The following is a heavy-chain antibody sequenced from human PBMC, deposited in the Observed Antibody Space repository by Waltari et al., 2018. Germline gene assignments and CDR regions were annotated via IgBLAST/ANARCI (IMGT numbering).Heavy chain of an antibody. CDR2: IKQDASEE. V-gene: IGHV3-7*01. Sequence: EMQLVESGGGLVQPGGSVRLSCAPSGFTLGSYGMSWVRRAPGKGLEWVANIKQDASEEYYVDSVKGRFTISKDNAKNSLSLQMNSLRAEDTAVYYCATGSTARGYYGMDVWGQGTTVTVSS. CDR1: GFTLGSYG. D-gene: IGHD3-10*01. CDR3: ATGSTARGYYGMDV. J-gene: IGHJ6*02.